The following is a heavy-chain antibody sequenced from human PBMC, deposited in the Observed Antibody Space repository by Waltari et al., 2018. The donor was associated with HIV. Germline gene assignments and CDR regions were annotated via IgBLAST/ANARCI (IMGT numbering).Heavy chain of an antibody. CDR1: GFTFSSYA. V-gene: IGHV3-33*01. CDR3: AREWEGGDYFDY. CDR2: IWYDGSQI. D-gene: IGHD3-16*01. Sequence: QVQLVESGGGVVQPGRSLRLSCVASGFTFSSYAIHWVRQAPGKGLEWCAVIWYDGSQIHYADSVKGRFTISRDNSKNTLFLQMNSLRVEDTAVYFCAREWEGGDYFDYWGQGTLVTVSS. J-gene: IGHJ4*02.